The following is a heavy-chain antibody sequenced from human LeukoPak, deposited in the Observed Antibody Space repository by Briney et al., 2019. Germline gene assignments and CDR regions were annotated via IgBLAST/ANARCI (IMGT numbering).Heavy chain of an antibody. CDR2: IKEDGSEK. V-gene: IGHV3-7*01. CDR1: GVTFSSYW. D-gene: IGHD3-22*01. J-gene: IGHJ4*02. CDR3: ARGRFSYDNTGYSSFYY. Sequence: GGSLRLSCAASGVTFSSYWMSWVRRAPGKGLEWVANIKEDGSEKYYVDSVKGRFTISRDNAKTSVYLQMKSLRAEDTAVYYCARGRFSYDNTGYSSFYYWGQGTLVTVSS.